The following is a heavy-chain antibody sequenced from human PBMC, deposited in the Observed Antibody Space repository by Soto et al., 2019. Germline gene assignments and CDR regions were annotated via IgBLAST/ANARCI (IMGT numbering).Heavy chain of an antibody. V-gene: IGHV1-69*01. CDR3: ARHIVVVPAAIEGYYYYGMDV. J-gene: IGHJ6*02. CDR2: IIPIFGTA. D-gene: IGHD2-2*02. CDR1: GGTFSSYV. Sequence: QVQLVQSGAEVKKPGSSVKVSCKASGGTFSSYVISWVRQAPGQGLEWMGGIIPIFGTANYAQKFQGRVTITADESTSTAYMELSSLRSEDTAVYYCARHIVVVPAAIEGYYYYGMDVWGQGTTVTVSS.